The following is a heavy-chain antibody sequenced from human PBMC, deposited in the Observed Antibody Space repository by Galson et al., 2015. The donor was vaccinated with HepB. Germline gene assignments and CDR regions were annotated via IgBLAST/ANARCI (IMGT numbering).Heavy chain of an antibody. J-gene: IGHJ6*03. CDR3: ARFNSPRQLAVKYYYMDV. CDR1: GFTFSSYW. D-gene: IGHD6-13*01. Sequence: SLRLSCAASGFTFSSYWMSWVRQAPGKGLEWVANIKQDGSEKYYVDSVKGRFTISRDNAKNSLYLQMNSLRAEDTAVYYCARFNSPRQLAVKYYYMDVWGKGTTVTVSS. V-gene: IGHV3-7*01. CDR2: IKQDGSEK.